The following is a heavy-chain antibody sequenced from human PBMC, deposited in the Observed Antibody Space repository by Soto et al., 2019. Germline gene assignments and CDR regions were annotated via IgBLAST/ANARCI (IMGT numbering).Heavy chain of an antibody. CDR1: GLIFSDYH. Sequence: EVQLVESGGGLVQPGGSLRLSCAASGLIFSDYHLDWVRQAPGKGLEWVGRIRRKANSYTTEYAASVNGRFTISRDDSKTSLYLQMNILKSEDTAVYYCAMLGGWSGGSSGMDFWCQGTTVTVSS. CDR2: IRRKANSYTT. J-gene: IGHJ6*02. V-gene: IGHV3-72*01. D-gene: IGHD6-19*01. CDR3: AMLGGWSGGSSGMDF.